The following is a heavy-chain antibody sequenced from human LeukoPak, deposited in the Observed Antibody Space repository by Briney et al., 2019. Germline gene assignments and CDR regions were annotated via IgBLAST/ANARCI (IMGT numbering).Heavy chain of an antibody. D-gene: IGHD6-19*01. CDR2: IRSDGSAT. J-gene: IGHJ3*02. V-gene: IGHV3-48*04. CDR3: ARESQWTSDI. CDR1: GFTFSSYA. Sequence: GGSLRLSCAASGFTFSSYAMTWIRQAPGKGLEWVSYIRSDGSATYYADSVKGRFTISRDNAKNSLYLQMNSLGAEDTAVYYCARESQWTSDIWGQGTTVTVSS.